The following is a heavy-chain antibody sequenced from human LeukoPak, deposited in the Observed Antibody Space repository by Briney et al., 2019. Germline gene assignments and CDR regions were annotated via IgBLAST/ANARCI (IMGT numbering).Heavy chain of an antibody. J-gene: IGHJ4*02. CDR3: ARGARAGYNLEPFDY. CDR2: IYYSGST. D-gene: IGHD5-24*01. V-gene: IGHV4-59*08. Sequence: SETLSLTCTVSGGSMSSYYWSWIRQPPGKGLEWIGYIYYSGSTKYSPSLKSRVTISVDTSKNQFSLKLSSVTAADTAVYCARGARAGYNLEPFDYWGQGTLVTVSS. CDR1: GGSMSSYY.